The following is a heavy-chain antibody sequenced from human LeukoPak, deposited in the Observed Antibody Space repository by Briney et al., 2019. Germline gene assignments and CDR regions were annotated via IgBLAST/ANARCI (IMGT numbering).Heavy chain of an antibody. Sequence: PGGSLRLSCAASGFTFSNYGMSWVRQAPGKGLEWVSAISGSGGSTYYADSVKGRFTISRDNSKNTLYLQMNSLRAEDTAVYYCAKGSSYGSGSYYCNYWGQGTLVTVSS. CDR3: AKGSSYGSGSYYCNY. D-gene: IGHD3-10*01. CDR1: GFTFSNYG. J-gene: IGHJ4*02. V-gene: IGHV3-23*01. CDR2: ISGSGGST.